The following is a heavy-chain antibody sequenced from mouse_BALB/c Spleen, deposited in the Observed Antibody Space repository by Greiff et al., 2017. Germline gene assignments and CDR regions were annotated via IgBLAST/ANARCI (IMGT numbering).Heavy chain of an antibody. CDR1: GFTFSSYA. CDR2: ISSGGSYT. V-gene: IGHV5-9-4*01. D-gene: IGHD4-1*01. Sequence: EVMLVESGGGLVKPGGSLKLSCAASGFTFSSYAMSWVRQSPEKRLEWVAEISSGGSYTYYPDTVTGRFTISRDNAKNTLYLEMSSLRSEDTAMYYCARDKDQLGLFAYWGQGTLVTVSA. CDR3: ARDKDQLGLFAY. J-gene: IGHJ3*01.